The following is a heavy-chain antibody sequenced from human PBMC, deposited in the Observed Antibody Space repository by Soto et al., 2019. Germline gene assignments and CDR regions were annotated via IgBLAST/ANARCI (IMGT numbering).Heavy chain of an antibody. D-gene: IGHD4-17*01. V-gene: IGHV1-69*13. CDR1: GYTFSSYA. CDR3: ARAQDYGGPYFDY. J-gene: IGHJ4*02. CDR2: IIPISGAA. Sequence: GASVKVSCKASGYTFSSYAISWVRQAPGQGLEWMGSIIPISGAANYPQKFQGRVTITADESTSTAYMELSSLRSEDTAVYYCARAQDYGGPYFDYWGQGTLVTVSS.